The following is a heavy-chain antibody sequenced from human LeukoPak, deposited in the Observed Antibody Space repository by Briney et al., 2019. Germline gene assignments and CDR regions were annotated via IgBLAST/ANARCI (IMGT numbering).Heavy chain of an antibody. CDR2: IVVGSGNT. V-gene: IGHV1-58*02. CDR1: GFTFTSSA. CDR3: ARATPNWNDNWHDP. Sequence: ASVKVSCKASGFTFTSSAMQWVRQARGQRLEWIGWIVVGSGNTNYAQKFQERVTITRDMSTSTAYMELSSLRSEDTAVYYCARATPNWNDNWHDPWGQGTLVTVSS. J-gene: IGHJ5*02. D-gene: IGHD1-20*01.